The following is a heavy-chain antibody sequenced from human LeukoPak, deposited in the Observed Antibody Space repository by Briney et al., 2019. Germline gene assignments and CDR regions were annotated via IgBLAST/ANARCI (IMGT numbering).Heavy chain of an antibody. CDR3: ARVPYDFWSGYYSYYYYYGMDV. J-gene: IGHJ6*02. Sequence: GGSLRLSCAASGFTVSSNYMSWVRQAPGKGLEWVSVIYSGGSTYYADSVEGRFTISRDNSKNTLYLQMNSLRAEDTAVYYCARVPYDFWSGYYSYYYYYGMDVWGQGTTVTVSS. D-gene: IGHD3-3*01. CDR1: GFTVSSNY. CDR2: IYSGGST. V-gene: IGHV3-66*01.